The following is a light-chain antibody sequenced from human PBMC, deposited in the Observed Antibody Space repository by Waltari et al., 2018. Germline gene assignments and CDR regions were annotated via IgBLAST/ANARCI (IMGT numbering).Light chain of an antibody. CDR3: QHYGSSPTWI. V-gene: IGKV3-20*01. Sequence: EIVLTQSPCTLSLSPGERAKLSCRASQTVNSDFLTWYQQKPGQPPRLLIYAASHRATDTPHRFSGGGSGTEFTLTISRVEPEDFAVYYCQHYGSSPTWIFVQGTKVEIK. CDR2: AAS. J-gene: IGKJ1*01. CDR1: QTVNSDF.